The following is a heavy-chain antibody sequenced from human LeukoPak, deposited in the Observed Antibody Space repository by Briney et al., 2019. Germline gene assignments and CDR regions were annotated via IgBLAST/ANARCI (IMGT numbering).Heavy chain of an antibody. CDR1: GFTFSSYG. J-gene: IGHJ5*02. D-gene: IGHD4-17*01. CDR3: ARECTTVTTQFWFDP. V-gene: IGHV3-33*01. Sequence: PGRSLRLSCAASGFTFSSYGMHWVRQAPGKGLEWVAVIWYDGGNKYYADSVKGRFTISRDNSKNTLYLQMNSLRAEDTAVYYCARECTTVTTQFWFDPWGQGTLVTVSS. CDR2: IWYDGGNK.